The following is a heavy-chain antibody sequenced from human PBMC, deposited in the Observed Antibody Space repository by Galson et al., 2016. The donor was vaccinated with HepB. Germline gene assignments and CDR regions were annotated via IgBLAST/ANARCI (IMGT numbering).Heavy chain of an antibody. CDR1: GCILSSYR. CDR2: DFMDGRRI. D-gene: IGHD2-21*01. Sequence: SLRLSCEGSGCILSSYRLDWVRQAPGQGLEWVGTDFMDGRRIVYSDYVKGRFTITRDNSTNILYLQMDSLRPDDTAVYYCAKRHAYGHPEGCSFDSWGQGTLVSVSS. CDR3: AKRHAYGHPEGCSFDS. J-gene: IGHJ4*02. V-gene: IGHV3-30*18.